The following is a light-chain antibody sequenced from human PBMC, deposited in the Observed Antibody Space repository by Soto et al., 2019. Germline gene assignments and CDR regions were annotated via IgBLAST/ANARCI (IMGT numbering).Light chain of an antibody. V-gene: IGLV1-40*01. CDR3: SSYAGTNNHHV. J-gene: IGLJ1*01. CDR2: GNS. CDR1: SSNIGAGYD. Sequence: QSVLTQPPSVSGAPGQRVTISCTGSSSNIGAGYDVHWYQQLPGTAPKLLIYGNSNRPSGVPDRFSGSKSGNTASLTVSGLQAEDEADYFCSSYAGTNNHHVFGTGTKVTVL.